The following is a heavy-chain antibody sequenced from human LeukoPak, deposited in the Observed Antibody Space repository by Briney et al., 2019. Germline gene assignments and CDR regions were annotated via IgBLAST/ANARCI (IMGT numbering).Heavy chain of an antibody. CDR2: IITIFGTA. CDR3: ASRKDNYYDSSGYYPPFDY. Sequence: SVKVSCKASGGTFISYAISWVRQAPGQGLEWMGGIITIFGTANYAQKFQGRVTITADESTSTAYMELSSLRSEDTAVYYCASRKDNYYDSSGYYPPFDYWGQGTLVTVSS. V-gene: IGHV1-69*01. D-gene: IGHD3-22*01. J-gene: IGHJ4*02. CDR1: GGTFISYA.